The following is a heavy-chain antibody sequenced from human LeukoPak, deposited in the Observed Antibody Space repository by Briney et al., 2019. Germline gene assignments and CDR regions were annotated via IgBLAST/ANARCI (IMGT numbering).Heavy chain of an antibody. V-gene: IGHV4-61*08. Sequence: SEALSLTCTVSGGSISSGGYYWSWIRQPPGKGLEWIGYIYHSGSTYYNPSLKSRVTISVDTSKNQFSLKLSSVTAADTAVYYCARALFYSSGRAFDYWGQGTLVTVSS. J-gene: IGHJ4*02. CDR1: GGSISSGGYY. CDR3: ARALFYSSGRAFDY. CDR2: IYHSGST. D-gene: IGHD6-19*01.